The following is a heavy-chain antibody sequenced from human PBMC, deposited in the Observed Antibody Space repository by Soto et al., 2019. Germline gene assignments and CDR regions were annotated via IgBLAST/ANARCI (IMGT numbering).Heavy chain of an antibody. CDR2: LYSTGST. CDR3: ARRPNYNFLSAYSFDA. J-gene: IGHJ5*02. Sequence: SETLSVTCAFSVVSISSADYDWGGIRQSPGKGLEWIGDLYSTGSTYSSPSLKSRLTISSDTSKNQFFLTLKSVTAADTAVYYCARRPNYNFLSAYSFDAWGQGTMVTVSS. CDR1: VVSISSADYD. D-gene: IGHD3-3*01. V-gene: IGHV4-30-4*01.